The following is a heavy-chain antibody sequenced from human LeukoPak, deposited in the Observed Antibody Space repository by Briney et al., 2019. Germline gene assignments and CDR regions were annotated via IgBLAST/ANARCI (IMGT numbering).Heavy chain of an antibody. J-gene: IGHJ3*02. CDR3: ASRYCSSTSCYPNDAFDI. CDR2: ISSSGSTI. Sequence: PGEALRLACAAHGYPLSDYYMGWVRQAPGKVLDWVSYISSSGSTIYYADSVKGRFTISRDNAKNSLYLQMNTLRAEDTAVYYCASRYCSSTSCYPNDAFDIWGQGTMVTVSS. D-gene: IGHD2-2*01. V-gene: IGHV3-11*04. CDR1: GYPLSDYY.